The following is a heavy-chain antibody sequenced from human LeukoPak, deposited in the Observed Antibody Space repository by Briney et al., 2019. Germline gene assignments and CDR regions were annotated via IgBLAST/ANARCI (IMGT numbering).Heavy chain of an antibody. J-gene: IGHJ4*02. Sequence: NPGGSLRLSCAASGFTFSSYSMNWVRQAPGKGLEWVSSISSSSSYIYYADSVKGRFTISRDNAKNPLYLQMDSLRAEDTAVYYCARARGRPGPVYEDYWGQGTLVTVSS. D-gene: IGHD3-10*01. V-gene: IGHV3-21*01. CDR3: ARARGRPGPVYEDY. CDR2: ISSSSSYI. CDR1: GFTFSSYS.